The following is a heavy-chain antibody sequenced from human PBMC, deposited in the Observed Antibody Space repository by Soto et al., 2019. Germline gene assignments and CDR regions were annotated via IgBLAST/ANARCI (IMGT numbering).Heavy chain of an antibody. CDR2: INGGNGNT. CDR3: ANASYRSRSLNWLDP. D-gene: IGHD3-10*01. J-gene: IGHJ5*02. V-gene: IGHV1-3*01. Sequence: QVQLVQSGAEVKKPGASVKVSCKASGYTFTTYAMHWVRQAPGQRLEWMGWINGGNGNTKYSQKFQGRVTITRDTFXSTAYMEHSSLRSEDTAVYYCANASYRSRSLNWLDPWGQGTLVTVSS. CDR1: GYTFTTYA.